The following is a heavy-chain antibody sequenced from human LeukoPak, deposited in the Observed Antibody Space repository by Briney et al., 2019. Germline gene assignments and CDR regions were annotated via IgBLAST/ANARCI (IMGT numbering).Heavy chain of an antibody. Sequence: SETLSLTCTVYGGSFGNYYWSWIRQPPGKGLEWIAEINQGGNTNYNPSLKSRVTISLDTSKNQFSLKLSSVFAADTAVYYCAIGPGGYYFDYWGQGTLVTVSS. V-gene: IGHV4-34*01. CDR2: INQGGNT. D-gene: IGHD3-3*01. J-gene: IGHJ4*02. CDR1: GGSFGNYY. CDR3: AIGPGGYYFDY.